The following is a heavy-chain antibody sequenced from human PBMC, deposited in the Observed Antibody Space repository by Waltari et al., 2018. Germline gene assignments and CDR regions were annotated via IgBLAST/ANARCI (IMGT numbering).Heavy chain of an antibody. CDR2: IWYDGSNK. CDR1: GFTFSSYG. CDR3: AKGVPVGATSWYYFDY. D-gene: IGHD1-26*01. V-gene: IGHV3-30*18. J-gene: IGHJ4*02. Sequence: QVQLVESGGGVVQPGRSLRLSCAASGFTFSSYGMHWVRPAPGKGLEWVAVIWYDGSNKYYADSVKGRFTISRDNSKNTLYLQMNSLRAEDTAMYYCAKGVPVGATSWYYFDYWGQGTLVTVSS.